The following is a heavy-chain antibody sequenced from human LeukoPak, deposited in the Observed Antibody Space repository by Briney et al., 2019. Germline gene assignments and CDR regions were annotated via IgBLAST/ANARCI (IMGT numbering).Heavy chain of an antibody. Sequence: ASVKVSCKTSGYTFTNYAMNWVRQAPGQGLEWMGWINPSTGDPAYAQGFTGRFVFSFDTSVSTAYLQISSLQPEDTAVYYCARAYQHLGELSLPDYWGQGTPVTVSS. CDR3: ARAYQHLGELSLPDY. CDR2: INPSTGDP. D-gene: IGHD3-16*02. CDR1: GYTFTNYA. J-gene: IGHJ4*02. V-gene: IGHV7-4-1*02.